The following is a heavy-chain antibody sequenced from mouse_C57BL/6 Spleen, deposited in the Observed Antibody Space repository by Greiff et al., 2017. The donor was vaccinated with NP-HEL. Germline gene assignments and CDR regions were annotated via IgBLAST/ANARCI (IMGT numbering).Heavy chain of an antibody. V-gene: IGHV5-6*01. CDR2: ISSGGSYT. CDR1: GFTFSSYG. CDR3: ARHTLGYAMDY. Sequence: EVQVVESGGDLVKPGGSLKLSCAASGFTFSSYGMSWVRQTPDKRLEWVATISSGGSYTYYPDSVKGRFTISRDNAKNTLYLQMSSLKSEDTAMYYCARHTLGYAMDYWGQGTSVTVSS. J-gene: IGHJ4*01.